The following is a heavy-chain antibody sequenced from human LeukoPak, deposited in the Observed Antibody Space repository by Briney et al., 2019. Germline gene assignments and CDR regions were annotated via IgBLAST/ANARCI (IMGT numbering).Heavy chain of an antibody. CDR2: ISYDGSNK. V-gene: IGHV3-30*03. Sequence: GGSLRLFCAASGFTFSSYGMHWVRQAPGKGLEWVAVISYDGSNKYYADSVKGRFTIARDNSKNTVYLQMNSLRAEDTAVYYCATQIAAAGILDYWGQGTLVTVSS. CDR3: ATQIAAAGILDY. D-gene: IGHD6-13*01. J-gene: IGHJ4*02. CDR1: GFTFSSYG.